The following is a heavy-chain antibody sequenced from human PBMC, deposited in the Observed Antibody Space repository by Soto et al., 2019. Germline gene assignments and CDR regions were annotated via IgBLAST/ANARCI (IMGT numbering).Heavy chain of an antibody. V-gene: IGHV1-18*01. CDR2: ISAYNGNT. CDR1: GYTFTSYG. J-gene: IGHJ3*02. Sequence: ASVKVSCRASGYTFTSYGISWVRQAPGQGLEWMGWISAYNGNTNYAQKLQGRVTMTTDTSTSTAYMELRSLRSDDTAVYYSARDLGYGGNPQGAFDIWGQGTMVTVS. CDR3: ARDLGYGGNPQGAFDI. D-gene: IGHD2-15*01.